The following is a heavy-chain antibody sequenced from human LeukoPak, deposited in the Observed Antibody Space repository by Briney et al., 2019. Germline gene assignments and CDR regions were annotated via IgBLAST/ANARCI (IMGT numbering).Heavy chain of an antibody. D-gene: IGHD5-18*01. CDR3: AREVDTAMVGWFDP. V-gene: IGHV1-24*01. J-gene: IGHJ5*02. CDR1: GYTLTELS. CDR2: FDPEDGET. Sequence: ASVKVSCKVSGYTLTELSMHWVRQAPGKGLEWMGGFDPEDGETIYAQKFQGRVTMTRDTSISTAYMELSRLRSDDTAVYYCAREVDTAMVGWFDPWGQGTLVTVSS.